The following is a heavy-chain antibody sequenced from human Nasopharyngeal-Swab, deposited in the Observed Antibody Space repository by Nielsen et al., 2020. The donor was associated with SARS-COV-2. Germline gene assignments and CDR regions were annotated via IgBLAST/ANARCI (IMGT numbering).Heavy chain of an antibody. V-gene: IGHV3-23*01. D-gene: IGHD3-22*01. CDR1: GFTFSSYA. CDR3: AKVPLYYYDSSGPRDY. J-gene: IGHJ4*02. Sequence: GASLQIPCAASGFTFSSYAMSWVRQAPGKGLEWVSAISGSGGSTYYADSVKGRFTISRDNSKNTLYLQMNSLRAEDTAVYYCAKVPLYYYDSSGPRDYWGQGTLVTVSS. CDR2: ISGSGGST.